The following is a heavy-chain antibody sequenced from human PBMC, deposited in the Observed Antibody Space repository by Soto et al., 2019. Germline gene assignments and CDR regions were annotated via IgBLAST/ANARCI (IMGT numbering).Heavy chain of an antibody. J-gene: IGHJ5*02. CDR1: GGSISRGDYF. CDR2: IYYSGNT. D-gene: IGHD2-8*01. CDR3: ARGPSMLIRKNWFDP. Sequence: QVQLQESGPGLVKPSQTLSLTCTVSGGSISRGDYFWSWIRQPPGKGLEWIGYIYYSGNTYYNPSLKSRVTMSVDSSKNQFSLNLKSVTAADTAVYYCARGPSMLIRKNWFDPGGQGTLVTVSS. V-gene: IGHV4-30-4*01.